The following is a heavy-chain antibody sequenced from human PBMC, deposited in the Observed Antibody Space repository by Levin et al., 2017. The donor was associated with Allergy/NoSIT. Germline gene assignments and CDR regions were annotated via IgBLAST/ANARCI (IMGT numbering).Heavy chain of an antibody. J-gene: IGHJ3*02. CDR3: AKDRLVVPLATPEEDDAFDI. D-gene: IGHD2-2*01. V-gene: IGHV3-30*18. CDR1: GFTFSSYG. CDR2: ISYDGSNK. Sequence: GESLKISCAASGFTFSSYGMHWVRQAPGKGLEWVAVISYDGSNKYYADSVKGRFTISRDNSKNTLYLQMNSLRAEDTAVYYCAKDRLVVPLATPEEDDAFDIWGQGTMVTVSS.